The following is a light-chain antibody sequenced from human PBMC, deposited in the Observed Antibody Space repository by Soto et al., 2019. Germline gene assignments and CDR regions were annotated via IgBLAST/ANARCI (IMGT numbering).Light chain of an antibody. CDR3: SSYAVNHQV. CDR1: SSDVGNYNY. V-gene: IGLV2-8*01. J-gene: IGLJ3*02. CDR2: EVN. Sequence: QSALTQPPSASGSPGQSVTISCTGTSSDVGNYNYVYWYQQHPGKVPKLMIYEVNKRPSGVPDRFSGSKSGNTASLTVSGLQTEEEADYYCSSYAVNHQVFGGGTKLTVL.